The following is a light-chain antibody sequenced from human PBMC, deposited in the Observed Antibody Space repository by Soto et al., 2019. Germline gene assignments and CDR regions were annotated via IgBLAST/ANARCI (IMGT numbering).Light chain of an antibody. CDR1: QRVFFSPNDKNY. CDR3: KKYYTTPFT. CDR2: WAY. V-gene: IGKV4-1*01. J-gene: IGKJ3*01. Sequence: ESVMTHSPDSLAVSLWESSTITWQSRQRVFFSPNDKNYLAWYKQKPEQPTELIIYWAYTRASGVPDRFSVSGSGTDFTLTIRSLQDEDVAVYYCKKYYTTPFTCG.